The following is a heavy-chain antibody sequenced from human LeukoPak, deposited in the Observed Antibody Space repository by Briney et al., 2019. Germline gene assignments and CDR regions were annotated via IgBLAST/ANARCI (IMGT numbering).Heavy chain of an antibody. D-gene: IGHD1-26*01. CDR2: IYYSGST. CDR3: ARSIVIPPYYFDY. J-gene: IGHJ4*02. CDR1: GGSFSGYY. Sequence: PSETLSLTCAVYGGSFSGYYWSWIRQPPGKGLEWIGYIYYSGSTNYNPSLKSRVTISVDTSKNQFSLKLSSVTAADTAVYYCARSIVIPPYYFDYWGQGTLVTVSS. V-gene: IGHV4-59*08.